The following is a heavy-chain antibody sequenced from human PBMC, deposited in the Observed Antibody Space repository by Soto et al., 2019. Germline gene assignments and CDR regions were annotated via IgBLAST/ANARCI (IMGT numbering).Heavy chain of an antibody. J-gene: IGHJ4*02. CDR2: IYYSGST. V-gene: IGHV4-31*03. CDR3: ARAPLGYDSVDY. D-gene: IGHD5-12*01. CDR1: GGSISSGGYY. Sequence: PSETLSLTCTVSGGSISSGGYYWSWIRQHPGKGLEWIGYIYYSGSTYYNPSLKGRVTISVDTSKNQFSLKLSSVTAADTAVYYCARAPLGYDSVDYWGQGTLVTVSS.